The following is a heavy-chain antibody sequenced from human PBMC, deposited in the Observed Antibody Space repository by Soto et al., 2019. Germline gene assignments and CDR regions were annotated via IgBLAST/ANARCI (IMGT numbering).Heavy chain of an antibody. V-gene: IGHV3-21*01. CDR3: TRDAARDTSARGWFDP. CDR2: ISSNSAYI. J-gene: IGHJ5*01. Sequence: GGSLRLSCAASGFTFSSFTMNWVRQAPGKGLEWVSTISSNSAYIYYTDALRGRFTISRDNAKNSLHLQMNSLRAEDTAVYYCTRDAARDTSARGWFDPWGQGTLVTVS. CDR1: GFTFSSFT. D-gene: IGHD2-2*01.